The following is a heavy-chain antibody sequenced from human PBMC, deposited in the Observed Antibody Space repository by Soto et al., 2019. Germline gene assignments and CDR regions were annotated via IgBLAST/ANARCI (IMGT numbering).Heavy chain of an antibody. J-gene: IGHJ4*02. D-gene: IGHD3-10*01. CDR3: ATDSTYGSGSYWFLFDY. CDR2: ISYDGSNK. Sequence: QVQLVESGGGVVQPGRSLRLSCAASGFTFSSYGMRWVRQAPGKGLEWVAVISYDGSNKYYADSVKGRFTISRDNSKNTLYVQINSLRAEDTDVYYCATDSTYGSGSYWFLFDYWSQGTLVTVSA. V-gene: IGHV3-30*03. CDR1: GFTFSSYG.